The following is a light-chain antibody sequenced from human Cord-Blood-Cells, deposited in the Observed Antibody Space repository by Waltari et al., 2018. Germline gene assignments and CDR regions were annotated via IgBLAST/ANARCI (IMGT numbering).Light chain of an antibody. CDR3: CSYAGSYNWV. V-gene: IGLV2-11*01. J-gene: IGLJ3*02. Sequence: QSALTQPRPVAGSPGQSVTISCTGTSSDVGGYNYVSWYQQHPGKAPKLMIYDVSKRPSGVPDRFSGSKSCNTASLTISGLQAEDEADYYCCSYAGSYNWVFGGGTKLTVL. CDR2: DVS. CDR1: SSDVGGYNY.